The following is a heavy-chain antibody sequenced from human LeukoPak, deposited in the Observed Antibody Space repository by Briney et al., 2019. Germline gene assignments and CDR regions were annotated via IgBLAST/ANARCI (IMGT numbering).Heavy chain of an antibody. J-gene: IGHJ4*02. CDR3: AKQRSEVVVAATNY. CDR1: GFTFSSYA. D-gene: IGHD2-15*01. CDR2: ITGGGDTT. Sequence: GGSLRLSCAASGFTFSSYAMTLVRQAPGKGLEWVSSITGGGDTTYYADSVRGRFTISRDNSKNTLSLQTNSLRAEDTAVYYCAKQRSEVVVAATNYWGQGTLVTVSS. V-gene: IGHV3-23*01.